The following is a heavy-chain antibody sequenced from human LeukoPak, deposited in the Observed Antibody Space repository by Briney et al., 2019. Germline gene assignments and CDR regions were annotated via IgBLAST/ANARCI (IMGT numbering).Heavy chain of an antibody. D-gene: IGHD3-10*01. CDR3: AKSQGPFGEFREYYYYMDV. Sequence: PGGSLRLSCAASGFTFSSYAMSWVRQAPGKGLEWVPAISGSGGSTYYADSVKGRFTISRDNSKNTLYLQMNSLRAEDTAVYYCAKSQGPFGEFREYYYYMDVWGKGTTVTVSS. V-gene: IGHV3-23*01. J-gene: IGHJ6*03. CDR1: GFTFSSYA. CDR2: ISGSGGST.